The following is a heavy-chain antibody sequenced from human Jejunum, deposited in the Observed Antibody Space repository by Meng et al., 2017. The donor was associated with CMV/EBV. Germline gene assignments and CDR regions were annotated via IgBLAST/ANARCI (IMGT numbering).Heavy chain of an antibody. Sequence: LSVYDIHGVRQATGQGLEWLGLINPNNGATDYAEKFQSRVTLTRDTSIDTAYMELSRLTSDDTTVYYCARGATTTLFHYYKEMDVWGRGTTVPVSS. CDR3: ARGATTTLFHYYKEMDV. V-gene: IGHV1-2*02. D-gene: IGHD1-14*01. CDR1: LSVYD. CDR2: INPNNGAT. J-gene: IGHJ6*02.